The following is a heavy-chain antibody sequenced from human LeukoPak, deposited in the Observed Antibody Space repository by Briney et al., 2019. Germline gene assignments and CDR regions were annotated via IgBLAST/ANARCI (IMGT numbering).Heavy chain of an antibody. Sequence: NPGGSLRLSCAASGFTFSNAWMSWVRQAPGKGLEWVSYISSSGSTIYYADSVKGRFTISRDNAKNSLYLQMNSLRAEDTAVYYCARWADDYGDYVRGNYYYYYMDVWGKGTTVTISS. CDR2: ISSSGSTI. V-gene: IGHV3-11*04. CDR3: ARWADDYGDYVRGNYYYYYMDV. J-gene: IGHJ6*03. CDR1: GFTFSNAW. D-gene: IGHD4-17*01.